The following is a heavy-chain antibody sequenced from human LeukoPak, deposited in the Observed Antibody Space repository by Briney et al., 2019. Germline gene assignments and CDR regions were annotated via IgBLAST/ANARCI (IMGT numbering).Heavy chain of an antibody. D-gene: IGHD3-10*01. CDR3: ARRGYYGSGTYSGHFDY. Sequence: TGGSLRLSCAASGFTFSSYSMNWVRQAPGKGLEWVSYISSSSSTIYYADSVKGRFTISRDNAKNSLYLQMNSLRAEDTAVYYCARRGYYGSGTYSGHFDYWGQGTLVTVSS. V-gene: IGHV3-48*04. J-gene: IGHJ4*02. CDR1: GFTFSSYS. CDR2: ISSSSSTI.